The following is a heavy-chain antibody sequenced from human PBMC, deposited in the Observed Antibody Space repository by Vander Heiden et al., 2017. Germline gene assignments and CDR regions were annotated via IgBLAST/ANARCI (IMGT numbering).Heavy chain of an antibody. CDR1: GYPFTGHY. D-gene: IGHD4-4*01. CDR2: INPNSGGT. CDR3: ARDHPTVTTESDF. J-gene: IGHJ4*02. Sequence: QVQLVQSGAEVKKPGASVKVSCKASGYPFTGHYLHWVRQAPGQGLEWMGWINPNSGGTIYADKFQGRVTLTRDTSIGTAYMELSSLRSDDTAVYYCARDHPTVTTESDFWGQGTLVTVSS. V-gene: IGHV1-2*02.